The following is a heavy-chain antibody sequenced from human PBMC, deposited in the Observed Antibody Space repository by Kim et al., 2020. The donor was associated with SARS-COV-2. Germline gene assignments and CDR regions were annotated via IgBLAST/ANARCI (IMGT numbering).Heavy chain of an antibody. J-gene: IGHJ4*02. Sequence: GGSLRLSCIASGLSFGDYALSWGRQAPGKGLEWVGFIRSKAYGGTIEYAASMKGRFTISRDDSKSIAYLEMNSLKTEDTAVYYCTRVGEWALKDWGQGTLVTVSS. CDR3: TRVGEWALKD. CDR2: IRSKAYGGTI. V-gene: IGHV3-49*04. CDR1: GLSFGDYA. D-gene: IGHD3-10*01.